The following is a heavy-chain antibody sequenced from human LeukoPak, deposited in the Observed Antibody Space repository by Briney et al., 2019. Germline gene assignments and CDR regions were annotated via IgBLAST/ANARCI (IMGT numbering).Heavy chain of an antibody. J-gene: IGHJ4*02. V-gene: IGHV1-46*01. CDR2: INPSGDNT. CDR1: GYTFTNNY. Sequence: ASVKVSCKASGYTFTNNYMHWVRQAPGQGLEWMGIINPSGDNTWYAQKFQGRVTMTGNTSISTAYMELSSLRSEDTAVYYCARGRGYSSGWYDYWGQGTLVTVSS. D-gene: IGHD6-19*01. CDR3: ARGRGYSSGWYDY.